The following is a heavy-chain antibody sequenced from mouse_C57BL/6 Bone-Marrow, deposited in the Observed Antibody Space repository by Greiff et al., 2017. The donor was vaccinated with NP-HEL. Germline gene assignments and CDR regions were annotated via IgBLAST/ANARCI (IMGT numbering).Heavy chain of an antibody. CDR1: GYTFTSYW. CDR2: IDPSDSYT. D-gene: IGHD1-1*01. CDR3: ARKTTVVASYAMDY. V-gene: IGHV1-69*01. Sequence: QVQLKQPGAELVMPGASVMLSCKASGYTFTSYWMHWVKQRPGQGLEWIGEIDPSDSYTNYNQKFKGKSTLTVDKSSSTAYMQLSSLTSEDSAVYYCARKTTVVASYAMDYWGQGTSVTVSS. J-gene: IGHJ4*01.